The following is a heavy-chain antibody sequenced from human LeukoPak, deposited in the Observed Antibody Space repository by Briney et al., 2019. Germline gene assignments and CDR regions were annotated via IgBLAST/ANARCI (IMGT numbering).Heavy chain of an antibody. CDR2: ISYDGSNK. CDR3: ARAGSGYPALGYYYYMDV. J-gene: IGHJ6*03. V-gene: IGHV3-30*04. Sequence: GGSLRLSCAASGFTFSSYAMHWVRQAPGKGLEWVALISYDGSNKYYADSVKGRFTISRDNSKNTLYLQMNSLRAEDTAVYYCARAGSGYPALGYYYYMDVWGKGTTVTISS. CDR1: GFTFSSYA. D-gene: IGHD5-12*01.